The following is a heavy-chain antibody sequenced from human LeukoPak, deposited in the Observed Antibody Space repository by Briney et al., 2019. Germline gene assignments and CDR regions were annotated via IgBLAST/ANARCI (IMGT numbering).Heavy chain of an antibody. CDR1: GYTFTGYY. J-gene: IGHJ5*02. CDR3: ARAGNSWSGHYRGHTIWDWFDP. Sequence: GASVKVSCKASGYTFTGYYIHWVRQAPGQGLEWMGWINPNSGGTNYTQKFQGRVTMTRDTSISTAYMELSRLGSDDTAVYYCARAGNSWSGHYRGHTIWDWFDPWGQGTLVTVSS. V-gene: IGHV1-2*02. D-gene: IGHD3-3*01. CDR2: INPNSGGT.